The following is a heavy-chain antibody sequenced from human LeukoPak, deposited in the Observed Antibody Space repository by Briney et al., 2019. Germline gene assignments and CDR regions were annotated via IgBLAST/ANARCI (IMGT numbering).Heavy chain of an antibody. D-gene: IGHD3-10*01. V-gene: IGHV1-8*02. Sequence: GASVKVSCKASGYTFTGYYMHWVRQAPGQGLEWMGWMNPNSGNTGYAQKFQGRVTMTRNTSISTAYMELSSLRSEDTAVYYCARARRITMVRGVITDYYFDYWGQGTLVTVSS. CDR1: GYTFTGYY. CDR2: MNPNSGNT. CDR3: ARARRITMVRGVITDYYFDY. J-gene: IGHJ4*02.